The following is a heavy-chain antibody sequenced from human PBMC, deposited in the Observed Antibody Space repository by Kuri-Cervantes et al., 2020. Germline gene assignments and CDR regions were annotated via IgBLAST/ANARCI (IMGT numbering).Heavy chain of an antibody. V-gene: IGHV3-23*01. D-gene: IGHD3-10*01. CDR3: AKDRTMLRDMDV. CDR2: ITGSGDTT. Sequence: GESLKISCAASGIMFNNYVMSWVRQAPGKGLEWVSTITGSGDTTYYADSVKGRFTISRDNSKNTLYLQMNSLRAEDTAVYYCAKDRTMLRDMDVWGQGTTVTVSS. CDR1: GIMFNNYV. J-gene: IGHJ6*02.